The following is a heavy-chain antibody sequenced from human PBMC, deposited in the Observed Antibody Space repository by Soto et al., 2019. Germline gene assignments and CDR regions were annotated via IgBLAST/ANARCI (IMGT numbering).Heavy chain of an antibody. V-gene: IGHV2-5*02. J-gene: IGHJ4*02. CDR3: AHAYGGRSLY. D-gene: IGHD4-17*01. Sequence: QITLKESGPPLVKPTQTLTLTCTFSGFSLTTDRVGVGWIRQPPGGALEWLAVIYWDDTKTYRPSLETRLTITKDSSKNQVALTMTNMDSVDTATYYCAHAYGGRSLYWGQGTLVTVSS. CDR2: IYWDDTK. CDR1: GFSLTTDRVG.